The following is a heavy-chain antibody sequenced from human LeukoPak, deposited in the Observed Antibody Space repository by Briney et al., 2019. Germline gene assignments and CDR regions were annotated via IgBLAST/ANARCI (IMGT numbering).Heavy chain of an antibody. D-gene: IGHD3-16*01. CDR1: GDTFSRYA. V-gene: IGHV1-69*13. Sequence: APVKVSCKASGDTFSRYAISWVRQAPGQGLEWMGGIIPVLSTANYAQKFQDRVTITADESTSTTYMELSSLKSEDTAVYYCATTGGDIYYYYMDVWGKGTTVTISS. CDR2: IIPVLSTA. CDR3: ATTGGDIYYYYMDV. J-gene: IGHJ6*03.